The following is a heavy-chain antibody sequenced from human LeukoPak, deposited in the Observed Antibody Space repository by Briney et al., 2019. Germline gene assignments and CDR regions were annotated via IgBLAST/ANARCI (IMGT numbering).Heavy chain of an antibody. V-gene: IGHV6-1*01. Sequence: PSQTLSLTCAISGDSVSSNSAAWNWIRQSPSRGLEWLGRTYYRSKWYNDYAVSVKSRITIKPDTSKNQFSLQLNTVTPEDTAVYYCARVMVRGVDYYYYMDVWGKGTTVTISS. CDR3: ARVMVRGVDYYYYMDV. CDR1: GDSVSSNSAA. CDR2: TYYRSKWYN. D-gene: IGHD3-10*01. J-gene: IGHJ6*03.